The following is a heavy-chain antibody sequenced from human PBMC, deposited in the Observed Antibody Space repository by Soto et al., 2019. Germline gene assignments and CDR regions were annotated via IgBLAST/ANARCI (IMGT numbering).Heavy chain of an antibody. V-gene: IGHV4-59*01. J-gene: IGHJ5*02. CDR1: GGSISSYY. CDR3: ARYGSGSSVWFDP. Sequence: PSETLSLTCTVSGGSISSYYWSWIRQPPGKGLEWIGYIYYSGSTNYNPSLKSRVPISVDTSKNQFSLKLSSVTAADTAVYYCARYGSGSSVWFDPWGQGTLVT. CDR2: IYYSGST. D-gene: IGHD3-10*01.